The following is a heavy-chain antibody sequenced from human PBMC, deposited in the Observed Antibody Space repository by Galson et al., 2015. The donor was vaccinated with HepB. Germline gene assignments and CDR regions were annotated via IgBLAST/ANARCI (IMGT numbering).Heavy chain of an antibody. CDR2: IYYSGST. CDR1: GGSISSGGFY. D-gene: IGHD5-24*01. CDR3: ARGGSEMATITSNYYYYGMDV. Sequence: TLSLTCTVSGGSISSGGFYWSWIRQPPGKGLEWIGYIYYSGSTYYNPSLKSRVTLSVDTSKNQFSLRLSSVTAADTAVYYYARGGSEMATITSNYYYYGMDVWGQGTTVTVSS. J-gene: IGHJ6*02. V-gene: IGHV4-30-4*01.